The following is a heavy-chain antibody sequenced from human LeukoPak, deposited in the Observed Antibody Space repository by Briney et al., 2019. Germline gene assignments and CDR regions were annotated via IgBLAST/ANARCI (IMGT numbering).Heavy chain of an antibody. Sequence: PSETLSLTCTVSGGSINTGDYYWHWIRRHPGKGLEWIGYIYYGGTTSYNPSLKSRLIISLDTSNNQFSLRVNSVTAADTAVYFCVRDLVNYYGSGTYVHGFDVWGQGTMVKVSA. V-gene: IGHV4-31*03. CDR3: VRDLVNYYGSGTYVHGFDV. J-gene: IGHJ3*01. D-gene: IGHD3-10*01. CDR1: GGSINTGDYY. CDR2: IYYGGTT.